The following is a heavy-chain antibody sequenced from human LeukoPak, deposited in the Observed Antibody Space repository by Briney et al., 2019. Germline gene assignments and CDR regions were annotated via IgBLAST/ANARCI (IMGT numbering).Heavy chain of an antibody. CDR3: ARDLLESIVVVPAATEDYYYYMDV. CDR1: GFTFSDYY. V-gene: IGHV3-11*04. Sequence: GGSLRLSCAASGFTFSDYYMSWIRQAPGKGLEWVSGISGSGGSRYYADSVKGRFTIPRDNAKNSLYLQMNSLRAEDTAVYYCARDLLESIVVVPAATEDYYYYMDVWGKGTTVTVSS. J-gene: IGHJ6*03. CDR2: ISGSGGSR. D-gene: IGHD2-2*01.